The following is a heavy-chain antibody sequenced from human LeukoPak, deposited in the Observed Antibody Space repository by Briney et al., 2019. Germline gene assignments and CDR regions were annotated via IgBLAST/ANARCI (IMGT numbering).Heavy chain of an antibody. Sequence: NPSETLSLTCAVYGGSFSGYYWSWIRQPPGKGLEWIGEINHSGSTNYNPSLKSRVTISVDTSKNQFSLKLSSVTAADTAVYYCARGRGLQYSYYYYYGMDVWGQGTTVTVSS. V-gene: IGHV4-34*01. CDR3: ARGRGLQYSYYYYYGMDV. J-gene: IGHJ6*02. D-gene: IGHD4-4*01. CDR2: INHSGST. CDR1: GGSFSGYY.